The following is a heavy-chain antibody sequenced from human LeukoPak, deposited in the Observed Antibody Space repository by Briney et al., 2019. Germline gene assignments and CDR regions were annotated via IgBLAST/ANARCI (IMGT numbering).Heavy chain of an antibody. CDR3: ARVDSSSWFGY. J-gene: IGHJ4*02. CDR2: ISTTSHNT. D-gene: IGHD6-13*01. V-gene: IGHV3-11*05. Sequence: GGSLRLSCAASGFTFGAYYMSWIRQAPGKGLEWLADISTTSHNTNNADSVKGRFTISRDNAKNSLYLQMNSLRVEDTAVYYCARVDSSSWFGYWGQGTLVTVSS. CDR1: GFTFGAYY.